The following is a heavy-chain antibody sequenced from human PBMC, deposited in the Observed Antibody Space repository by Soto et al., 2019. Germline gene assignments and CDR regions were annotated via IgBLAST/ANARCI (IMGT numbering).Heavy chain of an antibody. CDR1: VFTFSSYG. V-gene: IGHV3-33*01. D-gene: IGHD3-3*01. Sequence: GGSLRLSCAASVFTFSSYGMHCVRHSPGKWLEWVAVIWYDGSNKYYADSVKGRFTTSRDNSKNTLYLQMNSLRAEDTAVYYCARGSINQGLLEWFIDDAFEICGHGKRVTVSS. CDR3: ARGSINQGLLEWFIDDAFEI. J-gene: IGHJ3*02. CDR2: IWYDGSNK.